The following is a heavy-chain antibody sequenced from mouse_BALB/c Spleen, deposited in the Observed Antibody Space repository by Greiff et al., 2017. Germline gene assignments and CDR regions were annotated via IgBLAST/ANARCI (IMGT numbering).Heavy chain of an antibody. D-gene: IGHD2-12*01. CDR3: ARGIRQGWDY. CDR2: ISDGGSYT. CDR1: GFTFSDYY. J-gene: IGHJ4*01. V-gene: IGHV5-4*02. Sequence: EVKLVESGGGLVKPGGSLKLSCAASGFTFSDYYMYWVRQTPEKRLEWVATISDGGSYTYYPDSVKGRFTISRDNAKNNLYLQMSSLKSEDTAMYYCARGIRQGWDYWGQGTSVTVSS.